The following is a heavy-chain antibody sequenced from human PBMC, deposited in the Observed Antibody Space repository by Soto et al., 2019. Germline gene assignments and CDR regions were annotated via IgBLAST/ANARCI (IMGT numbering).Heavy chain of an antibody. Sequence: SETLSLTCTVSGCSISSYYWSWIRQPPGKGLEWIGYIYYSGSTNYNPSLKSRVTISVDTSKNQFSLKLSSVTAADTAVYYCARAWLSDYCDYRYYYYMDVWGKGTTVTVSS. CDR3: ARAWLSDYCDYRYYYYMDV. V-gene: IGHV4-59*08. D-gene: IGHD4-17*01. CDR1: GCSISSYY. J-gene: IGHJ6*03. CDR2: IYYSGST.